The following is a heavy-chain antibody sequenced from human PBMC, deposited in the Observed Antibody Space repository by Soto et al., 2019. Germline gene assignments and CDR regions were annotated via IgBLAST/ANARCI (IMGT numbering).Heavy chain of an antibody. V-gene: IGHV1-2*02. Sequence: AASVKLYCKASGYTFTGYYMHWVRQATGQGLEWMGWINPNSGGTNYADSVKGRFTISRDNSKNTLYLQMNSLRAEDTAVYYCAKLEVSRAPQDAFDIWGQGTMVTVSS. D-gene: IGHD3-10*01. CDR1: GYTFTGYY. CDR2: INPNSGGT. CDR3: AKLEVSRAPQDAFDI. J-gene: IGHJ3*02.